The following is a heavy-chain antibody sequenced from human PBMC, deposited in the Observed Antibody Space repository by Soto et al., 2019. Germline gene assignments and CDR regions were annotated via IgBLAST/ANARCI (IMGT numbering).Heavy chain of an antibody. CDR3: AGGAFTGYPLDNWFDP. J-gene: IGHJ5*02. Sequence: EVQLLESGGGLVQPGGSLRLSCAASGFTFSSYAMSWVRQAPGKGLEWVSAISGSGGSTYYADSVKGRFTISRDNSKNTLYLQMNSLRAEDTAVYYCAGGAFTGYPLDNWFDPWGQGTLVTVSS. V-gene: IGHV3-23*01. CDR2: ISGSGGST. D-gene: IGHD3-9*01. CDR1: GFTFSSYA.